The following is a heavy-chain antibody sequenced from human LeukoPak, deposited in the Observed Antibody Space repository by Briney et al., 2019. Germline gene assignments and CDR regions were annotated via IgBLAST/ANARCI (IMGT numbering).Heavy chain of an antibody. J-gene: IGHJ5*02. Sequence: TSETLSLTCTVSGGPINSYYWSWIRQPPGKGLEWIGYIYYSGSTNYSPSLKSRVTISVDTSKNQFSLKLSSVTAADTAVYYCARALRNWFDPWGQGTLVTVSS. CDR2: IYYSGST. CDR1: GGPINSYY. CDR3: ARALRNWFDP. V-gene: IGHV4-59*01. D-gene: IGHD4-17*01.